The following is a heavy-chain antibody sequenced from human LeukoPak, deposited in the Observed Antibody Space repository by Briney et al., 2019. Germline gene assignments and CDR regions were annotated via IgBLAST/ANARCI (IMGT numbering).Heavy chain of an antibody. Sequence: GGSLRLSCAASGFTFSSYAMSWVRQAPGKGLEWVSAISGSGGSTYYADSVKGRFIISRDNSKNTLYLQMNSLRAEDTAVYYCAKAIRGYSYGLDYFDYWGQGTLVTVSS. D-gene: IGHD5-18*01. CDR1: GFTFSSYA. V-gene: IGHV3-23*01. CDR3: AKAIRGYSYGLDYFDY. CDR2: ISGSGGST. J-gene: IGHJ4*02.